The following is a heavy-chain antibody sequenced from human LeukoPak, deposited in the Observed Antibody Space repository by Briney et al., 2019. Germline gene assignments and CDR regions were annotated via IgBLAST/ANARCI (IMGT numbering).Heavy chain of an antibody. CDR2: IIPILGIA. J-gene: IGHJ4*02. D-gene: IGHD5-12*01. CDR3: AREPGRGYSGYSDY. Sequence: ASVKVSCKASGGTFSSYAISWVRQAPGQGLEWMGRIIPILGIANYAQKFQGRVTITADKSTSTAYMELSSLRSEDTAVYYCAREPGRGYSGYSDYWGQGTLVTVSS. CDR1: GGTFSSYA. V-gene: IGHV1-69*04.